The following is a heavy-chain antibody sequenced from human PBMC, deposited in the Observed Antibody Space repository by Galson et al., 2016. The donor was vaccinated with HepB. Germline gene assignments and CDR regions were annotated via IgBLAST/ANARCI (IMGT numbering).Heavy chain of an antibody. V-gene: IGHV4-39*01. D-gene: IGHD6-13*01. CDR3: ARPVGNAFDI. CDR2: IYYSGTT. Sequence: LSLTCNVSGGSISSSSYYWGWIRQPPGKGLEWIGHIYYSGTTYYTPSLKSRLTISVDTSKNYFSLHLSSVTAADTAVYYCARPVGNAFDIWGQGTMVTVSS. J-gene: IGHJ3*02. CDR1: GGSISSSSYY.